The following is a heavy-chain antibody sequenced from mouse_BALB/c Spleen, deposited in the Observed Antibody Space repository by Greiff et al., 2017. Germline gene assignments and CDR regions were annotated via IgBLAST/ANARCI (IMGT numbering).Heavy chain of an antibody. CDR3: AREGTGFAY. CDR2: IRNKANGYTT. D-gene: IGHD3-3*01. CDR1: GFTFTDYY. J-gene: IGHJ3*01. Sequence: EVQVVESGGGLVQPGGSLRLSCATSGFTFTDYYMSWVRQPPGKALEWLGFIRNKANGYTTEYSASVKGRFTISRDNSQSILYLQMNTLRAEDSATYYCAREGTGFAYWGQGTLVTVSA. V-gene: IGHV7-3*02.